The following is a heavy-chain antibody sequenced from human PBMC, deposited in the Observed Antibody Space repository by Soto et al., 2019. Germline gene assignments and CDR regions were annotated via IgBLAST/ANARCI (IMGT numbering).Heavy chain of an antibody. CDR1: GFTFSSYG. CDR3: AKIRGYSGYDYYYYYYGMDV. Sequence: GGSLRLSCAASGFTFSSYGMHWFRQAPGKGLEWVAVISYDGSNKYYADSVKGRFTISRDNSKNTLYLQMNSLRAEDTAVYYCAKIRGYSGYDYYYYYYGMDVWGQGTTVTVSS. V-gene: IGHV3-30*18. CDR2: ISYDGSNK. J-gene: IGHJ6*02. D-gene: IGHD5-12*01.